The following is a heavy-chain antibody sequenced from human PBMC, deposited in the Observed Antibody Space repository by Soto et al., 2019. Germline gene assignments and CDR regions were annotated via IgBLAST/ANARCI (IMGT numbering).Heavy chain of an antibody. CDR3: ARDQGVLWFGGLLSRYYCYYGVDV. V-gene: IGHV1-18*01. CDR2: ISAYNGNT. CDR1: GYTFTSYG. D-gene: IGHD3-10*01. Sequence: QVQLVQSGAEVKKPGASVKVSCKASGYTFTSYGITWVRQAPGQGLEWMGWISAYNGNTNYAQKLQGRVTMTTDTATRTAHLELRSLSSDDTAGYYCARDQGVLWFGGLLSRYYCYYGVDVWGQGTTVTVSS. J-gene: IGHJ6*01.